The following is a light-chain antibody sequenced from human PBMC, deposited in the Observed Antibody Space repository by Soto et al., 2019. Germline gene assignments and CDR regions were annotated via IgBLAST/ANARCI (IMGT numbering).Light chain of an antibody. CDR3: QQRTNWPPAT. V-gene: IGKV3-11*01. CDR2: DAY. CDR1: QNVRSY. J-gene: IGKJ5*01. Sequence: EIVLTQSPATLSLSPGERATLSCRASQNVRSYLAWYQQKPAQAPRLLIHDAYSRATGNPDRFSGSGSGTDFTLTISSLEPEDSAVYSCQQRTNWPPATFGQGKRLEIK.